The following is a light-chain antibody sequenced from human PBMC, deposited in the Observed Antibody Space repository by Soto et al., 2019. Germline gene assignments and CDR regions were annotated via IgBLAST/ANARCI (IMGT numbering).Light chain of an antibody. V-gene: IGLV2-14*03. CDR3: SSYTISRTYV. Sequence: ALTQPASVSGSPGQSITISCTGTSSDVGAYNFVSWHQQHPGKAPKLIIYNVYDRPSGISYRFSGSKSGNMASLTISGLQGEDEADYYCSSYTISRTYVFGTGTKVTVL. CDR1: SSDVGAYNF. CDR2: NVY. J-gene: IGLJ1*01.